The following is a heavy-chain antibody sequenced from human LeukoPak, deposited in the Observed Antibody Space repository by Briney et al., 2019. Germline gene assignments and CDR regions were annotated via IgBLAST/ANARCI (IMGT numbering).Heavy chain of an antibody. CDR3: ARSSHKHSSSWYYDY. CDR2: INHSGST. J-gene: IGHJ4*02. CDR1: GGSFSGYY. V-gene: IGHV4-34*01. Sequence: SETLSLTCAVYGGSFSGYYWSWIRQPPGKGLEWIGEINHSGSTYYNPSLKSRVTISVDTSKNQFSLKLSSVTAADTAVYYCARSSHKHSSSWYYDYWGQGTLVTVSS. D-gene: IGHD6-13*01.